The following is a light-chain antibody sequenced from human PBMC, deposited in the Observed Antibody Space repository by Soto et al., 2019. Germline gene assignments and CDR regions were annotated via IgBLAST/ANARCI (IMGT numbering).Light chain of an antibody. CDR3: QHSYITPRYT. J-gene: IGKJ2*01. CDR1: QSISSH. CDR2: ASY. V-gene: IGKV1-39*01. Sequence: DIQITQSPSSLSASVGDRVTITCRASQSISSHLNWYQHKPGRPPRLLIFASYILEGGVPSRFSGSGSDTYFTITIDSLQPEDVATYYCQHSYITPRYTFGQGTKVEI.